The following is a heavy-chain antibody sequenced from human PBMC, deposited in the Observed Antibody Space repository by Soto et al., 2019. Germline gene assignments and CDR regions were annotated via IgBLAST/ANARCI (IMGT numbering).Heavy chain of an antibody. J-gene: IGHJ5*01. Sequence: GGSLTLSCAASGFPFSSYGMHWVLQAPGKGLEWVAVIWYDGSNKYYADSVKGRFTISRDNSKNTLYLQMNSLRAEDTAVYYCARDWYYYDSSGYSNWFDSWGQGTPVTVSS. CDR2: IWYDGSNK. CDR3: ARDWYYYDSSGYSNWFDS. V-gene: IGHV3-33*01. CDR1: GFPFSSYG. D-gene: IGHD3-22*01.